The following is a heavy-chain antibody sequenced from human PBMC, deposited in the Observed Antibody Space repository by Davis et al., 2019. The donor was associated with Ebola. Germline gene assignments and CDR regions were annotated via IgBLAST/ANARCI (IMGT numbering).Heavy chain of an antibody. V-gene: IGHV4-61*01. CDR1: GASVRSGTYY. D-gene: IGHD2/OR15-2a*01. Sequence: MPSETLSLTCNVSGASVRSGTYYWSWIRQRPGKGLEWIGYIYYSGSTNYNPSLKSRVTISVDTSKNQFSLKLSSVTAADTAVYYCARVDITLGMDVWGQGTTVTVSS. CDR3: ARVDITLGMDV. J-gene: IGHJ6*02. CDR2: IYYSGST.